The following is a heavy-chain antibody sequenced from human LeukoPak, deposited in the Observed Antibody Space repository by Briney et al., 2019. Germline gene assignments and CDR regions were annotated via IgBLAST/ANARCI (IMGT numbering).Heavy chain of an antibody. CDR3: AREAQEGYCSSTSCPFGP. V-gene: IGHV1-69*01. CDR2: IIPIFGTA. J-gene: IGHJ5*02. D-gene: IGHD2-2*01. Sequence: SVKVSCKASGGTFSSYTISWVRQAPGQGLEWLGGIIPIFGTANYAQKFQGRVTITADESTSTAYMELSSLRSEDTAVYDCAREAQEGYCSSTSCPFGPWGQGTLVTVSS. CDR1: GGTFSSYT.